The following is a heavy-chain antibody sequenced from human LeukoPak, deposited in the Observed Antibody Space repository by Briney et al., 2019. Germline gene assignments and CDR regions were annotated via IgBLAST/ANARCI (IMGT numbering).Heavy chain of an antibody. CDR2: INHSGST. Sequence: KPSETLSLTCAVYGGSFSGYYWSWIRQPPGKGLEWIGEINHSGSTNYNPSLKSRVTISVDTSKNQFSLKPSSVTAADTAVYHCARQWLSADDAFDIWGQGTMVTVSS. V-gene: IGHV4-34*01. CDR1: GGSFSGYY. CDR3: ARQWLSADDAFDI. D-gene: IGHD3-22*01. J-gene: IGHJ3*02.